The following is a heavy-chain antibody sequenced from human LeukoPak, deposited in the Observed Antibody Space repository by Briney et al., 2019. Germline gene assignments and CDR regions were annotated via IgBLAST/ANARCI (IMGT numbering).Heavy chain of an antibody. Sequence: ASVKLSCKASGYTFTLYDHIGVRRATGQGLEWMEWMNPNSGNTGYPQKFQGRVTMTRNTSISTAYMELSSLRSEDTAVYYCARGALYGGNPDWGQGTLVTVSS. CDR2: MNPNSGNT. J-gene: IGHJ4*02. V-gene: IGHV1-8*01. CDR3: ARGALYGGNPD. D-gene: IGHD4-23*01. CDR1: GYTFTLYD.